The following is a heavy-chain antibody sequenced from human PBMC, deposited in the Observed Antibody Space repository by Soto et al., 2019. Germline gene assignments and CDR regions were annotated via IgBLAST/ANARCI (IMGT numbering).Heavy chain of an antibody. D-gene: IGHD6-6*01. CDR1: GGSISRSSHY. V-gene: IGHV4-39*02. CDR2: IYYNGNT. CDR3: GARPANYYFYGMDV. J-gene: IGHJ6*02. Sequence: SETLSLTCSVSGGSISRSSHYWGWIRQPPGKGLEWIGNIYYNGNTYYNPPLKGRVTISIDTSKNRFSLRLSSVTAADTAVYFCGARPANYYFYGMDVWGQGTTVTVSS.